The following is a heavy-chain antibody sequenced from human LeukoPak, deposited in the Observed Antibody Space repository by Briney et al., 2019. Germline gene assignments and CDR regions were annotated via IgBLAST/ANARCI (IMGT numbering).Heavy chain of an antibody. CDR2: IYYSGST. J-gene: IGHJ3*02. CDR3: ARPYSSGWLDAFDI. V-gene: IGHV4-59*08. Sequence: PSETLSLTCTVSGGSISSYYWSWIRQPPGKGLEWIGYIYYSGSTNYNPSLKSRVTISVDTSKNQFSLKLSSVTAADTAVYYSARPYSSGWLDAFDIWGQGTMVTVSS. CDR1: GGSISSYY. D-gene: IGHD6-19*01.